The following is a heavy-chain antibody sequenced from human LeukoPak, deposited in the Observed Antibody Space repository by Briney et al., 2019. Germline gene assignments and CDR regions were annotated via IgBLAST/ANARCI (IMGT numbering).Heavy chain of an antibody. D-gene: IGHD3-9*01. CDR1: GYSFTSYW. J-gene: IGHJ4*02. CDR3: ARLGGDILTNNLYYFYY. CDR2: IYPGDSDT. Sequence: PGESLKISCTGSGYSFTSYWIGWVRQMPGKGLEWVGIIYPGDSDTIYSPSFQGQVTISADKSISTAYLQWSSLKASDTAMYYCARLGGDILTNNLYYFYYWGQGTLVTVSS. V-gene: IGHV5-51*03.